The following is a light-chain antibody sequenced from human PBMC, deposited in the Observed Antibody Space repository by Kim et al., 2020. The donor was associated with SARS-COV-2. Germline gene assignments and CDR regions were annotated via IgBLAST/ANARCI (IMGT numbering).Light chain of an antibody. CDR2: GAS. Sequence: ATMTCKSSQSVLSSSNNQNYLGWHQQKPGQPPRLLIYGASSRKSGVPDRFGGSVSGTDFTLTISSLQAEDVAVYYCQQYYTTPITFGQGTRLEIK. CDR1: QSVLSSSNNQNY. J-gene: IGKJ5*01. CDR3: QQYYTTPIT. V-gene: IGKV4-1*01.